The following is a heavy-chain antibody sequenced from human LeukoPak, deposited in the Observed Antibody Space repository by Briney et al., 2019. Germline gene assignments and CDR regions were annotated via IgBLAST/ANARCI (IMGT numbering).Heavy chain of an antibody. J-gene: IGHJ4*02. CDR3: ARVAAADYFDY. V-gene: IGHV1-18*01. CDR2: INPYNGNT. D-gene: IGHD6-13*01. CDR1: DNTFISYG. Sequence: ASVKVSCKASDNTFISYGISWVRQAPGQGLEWMGWINPYNGNTNYVQKLQGRVTMTTETSTSTAYMELRSLRSDDTAVYYCARVAAADYFDYWGQGTLVTVSS.